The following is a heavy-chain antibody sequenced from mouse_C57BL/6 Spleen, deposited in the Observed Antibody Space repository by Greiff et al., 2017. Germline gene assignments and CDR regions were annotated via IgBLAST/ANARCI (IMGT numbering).Heavy chain of an antibody. D-gene: IGHD2-4*01. CDR3: AREGTYDYDWYFDV. J-gene: IGHJ1*03. CDR2: INYDGSST. V-gene: IGHV5-16*01. Sequence: EVMLVESEGGLVQPGSSMKLSCTASGFTFSDYYMAWVRQVPEKGLEWVANINYDGSSTYYLDSLKSRFIISRDNAKNIRYLQMSSLKSEDTATYYCAREGTYDYDWYFDVWGTGTTVTVSS. CDR1: GFTFSDYY.